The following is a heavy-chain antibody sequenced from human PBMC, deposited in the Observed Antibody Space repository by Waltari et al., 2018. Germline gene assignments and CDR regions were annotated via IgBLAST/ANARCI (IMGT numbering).Heavy chain of an antibody. CDR1: GGSISSGSYY. V-gene: IGHV4-61*09. CDR2: IYTRGST. Sequence: QVQLQESGPGLVKPSQTLSLTCTVSGGSISSGSYYWSWIRQPAGKGLEWIGYIYTRGSTNYNPSLKSRVTISVDTSKNQFSLKLSSVTAADTAVYYWARGAWFDPWGQGTLVTVSS. J-gene: IGHJ5*02. CDR3: ARGAWFDP.